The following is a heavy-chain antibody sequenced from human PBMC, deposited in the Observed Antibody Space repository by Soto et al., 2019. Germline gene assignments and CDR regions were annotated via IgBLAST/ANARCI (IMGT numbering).Heavy chain of an antibody. Sequence: GGSLRLYCAASGFTFSDHYMAWFRQTTERGLEWLAYISHRSLTIYHARSVKDRFTISMDDATDSIYLQMNNLRVEDTAVYFCARGGGSSAFDYWGQGTVVTVSS. D-gene: IGHD6-6*01. CDR1: GFTFSDHY. CDR3: ARGGGSSAFDY. CDR2: ISHRSLTI. J-gene: IGHJ4*02. V-gene: IGHV3-11*01.